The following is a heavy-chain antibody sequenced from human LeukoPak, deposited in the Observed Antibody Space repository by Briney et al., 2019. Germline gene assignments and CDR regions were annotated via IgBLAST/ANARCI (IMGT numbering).Heavy chain of an antibody. CDR1: GGSLSSGDYY. J-gene: IGHJ5*02. V-gene: IGHV4-61*08. Sequence: SETLSLTCTVSGGSLSSGDYYWSWIRQPPGKGLEWIGYIFYSGSTNYNPSLKSRVTISVDTSKNQFSLKLSSVTAADTAVYYCARAKNDYGDYNWFGPWGQGTLVTVSS. D-gene: IGHD4-17*01. CDR2: IFYSGST. CDR3: ARAKNDYGDYNWFGP.